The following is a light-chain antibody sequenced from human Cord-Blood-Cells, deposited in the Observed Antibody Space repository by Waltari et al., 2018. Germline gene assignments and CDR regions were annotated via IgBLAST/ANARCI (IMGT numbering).Light chain of an antibody. CDR2: RNN. Sequence: QSVLTQPPSASGTPGQRVTISCSGSSSNIGSNYVYWYQQLPGTAPKRLIYRNNQRPSGVPDRFSGSKSGTSASLAISGLRSEDEADYYCAAWDDSLSGYVFGTGTKVTVI. CDR1: SSNIGSNY. J-gene: IGLJ1*01. CDR3: AAWDDSLSGYV. V-gene: IGLV1-47*01.